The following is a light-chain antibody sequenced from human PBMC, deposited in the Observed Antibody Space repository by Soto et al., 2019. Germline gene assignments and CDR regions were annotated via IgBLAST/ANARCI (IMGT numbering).Light chain of an antibody. V-gene: IGKV3-11*01. CDR2: DAS. CDR1: QSVSSY. CDR3: QQRSNWPPMYT. J-gene: IGKJ2*01. Sequence: EIVLTQYPATLSLSPGERATLSCRASQSVSSYLAWYQQKPGQAPRLLIYDASNRATGIPARFSGSGSGTDFTLTISSLEPEDFAVYYCQQRSNWPPMYTFGQGPKLEIK.